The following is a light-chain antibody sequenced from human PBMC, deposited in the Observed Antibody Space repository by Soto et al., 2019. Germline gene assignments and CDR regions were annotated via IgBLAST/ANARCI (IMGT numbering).Light chain of an antibody. CDR3: QQYENLPLT. J-gene: IGKJ4*01. Sequence: DIQMTQSPSSLSASVGDRVTITCQASQDISNYLNWYQRKPGKAPKLLIYDASNLETGVPSRFSGSGSGTDFSFTISSLQAEDIATYYCQQYENLPLTFGGGTKVEIK. CDR1: QDISNY. CDR2: DAS. V-gene: IGKV1-33*01.